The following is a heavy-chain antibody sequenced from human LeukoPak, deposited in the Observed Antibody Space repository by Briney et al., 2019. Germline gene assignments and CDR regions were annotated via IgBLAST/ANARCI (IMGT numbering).Heavy chain of an antibody. J-gene: IGHJ5*02. CDR1: GDSVSSNSTA. CDR2: TYYRSKWYN. CDR3: ARLLLSAARVGWFDP. D-gene: IGHD2/OR15-2a*01. V-gene: IGHV6-1*01. Sequence: SQTLSLTCAISGDSVSSNSTAWNWIRQSPSRGLEWLGRTYYRSKWYNDYAVSVKSRITINPDTSKNQFSLQLNSVTPEDTAVYYCARLLLSAARVGWFDPWGQGTLVTVFS.